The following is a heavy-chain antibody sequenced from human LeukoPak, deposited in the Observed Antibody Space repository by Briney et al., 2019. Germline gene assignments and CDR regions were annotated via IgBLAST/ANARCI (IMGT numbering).Heavy chain of an antibody. D-gene: IGHD6-19*01. CDR2: ISGSGDST. CDR1: GFSFSDYY. J-gene: IGHJ5*02. V-gene: IGHV3-23*01. CDR3: AKDRRTVSGWNSDWFDP. Sequence: PGGSLRLSCAASGFSFSDYYMSWIRQAPGKGLEWVSAISGSGDSTYYADSVKGRFTISRDNSKNTLYLQMHSLRVEDTAIYYCAKDRRTVSGWNSDWFDPWGQGTLVSVSS.